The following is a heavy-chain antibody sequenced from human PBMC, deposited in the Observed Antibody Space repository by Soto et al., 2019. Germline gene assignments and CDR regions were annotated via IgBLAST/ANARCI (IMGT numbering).Heavy chain of an antibody. Sequence: SETLSLTCTVSGGSISSGGYYWSWIRQHPGKGLEWIGYIYYSGSTYYNPSLKSRVTISVDTSKNQFSLKLSSVTAADTAVYYCARVPLYDSSGYPVLWLQDNYYYGMDVWGQGTTVTVSS. CDR3: ARVPLYDSSGYPVLWLQDNYYYGMDV. CDR1: GGSISSGGYY. CDR2: IYYSGST. D-gene: IGHD3-22*01. J-gene: IGHJ6*02. V-gene: IGHV4-31*03.